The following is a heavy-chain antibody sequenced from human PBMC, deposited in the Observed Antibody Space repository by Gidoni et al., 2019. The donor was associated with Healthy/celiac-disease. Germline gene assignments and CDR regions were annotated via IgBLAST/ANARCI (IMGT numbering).Heavy chain of an antibody. V-gene: IGHV5-51*01. D-gene: IGHD2-2*01. J-gene: IGHJ6*02. Sequence: EVQLVQSGAAVKKPGESLKISCKGSGYSFTSYWIGWVRQMPGKGLEWMGIIYPGDSDTRYSPSFQGQVTISADKSISTAYLQWSSLKASDTAMYYCARQVGYCSSTSCYYTGSYYYYGMDVWGQGTTVTVSS. CDR3: ARQVGYCSSTSCYYTGSYYYYGMDV. CDR2: IYPGDSDT. CDR1: GYSFTSYW.